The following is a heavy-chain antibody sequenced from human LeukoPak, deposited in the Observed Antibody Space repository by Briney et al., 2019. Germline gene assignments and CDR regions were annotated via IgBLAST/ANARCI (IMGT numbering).Heavy chain of an antibody. CDR3: AKEYCSNSVCHSLDY. D-gene: IGHD2-8*01. CDR2: ISSSSSYI. V-gene: IGHV3-21*01. CDR1: GFTFSSYS. Sequence: GGSLRLSCAASGFTFSSYSMNWVRQAPGKGLEWVSSISSSSSYIYYADSVKGRFTISRDNAKISLYLQMNSLRAEDTAVYYCAKEYCSNSVCHSLDYWGQGTLVTVSS. J-gene: IGHJ4*02.